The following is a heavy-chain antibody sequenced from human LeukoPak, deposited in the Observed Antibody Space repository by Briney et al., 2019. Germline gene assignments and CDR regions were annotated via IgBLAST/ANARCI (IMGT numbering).Heavy chain of an antibody. J-gene: IGHJ4*02. Sequence: LEASVKVPCKASGYTFTSYGISWVRQAPGQGLEWMGWISAYNGNTNYAQKLQGRVTMTTDTSTSTAYMELRSLRSDDTAVYYCARAKDSYGYSGFDYWGQGTLVTVSS. CDR1: GYTFTSYG. CDR2: ISAYNGNT. V-gene: IGHV1-18*01. CDR3: ARAKDSYGYSGFDY. D-gene: IGHD5-18*01.